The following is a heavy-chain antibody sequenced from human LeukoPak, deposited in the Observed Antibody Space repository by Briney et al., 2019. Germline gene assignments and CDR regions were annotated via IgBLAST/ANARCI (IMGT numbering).Heavy chain of an antibody. CDR3: ARGTGFGYYDSSFDY. Sequence: PGGSLRLSCAASGFPFSNYNMNWVRQAPGKAMEWVSSITSSGTYNFYAGSVRGRFTISRDNAKNSLYLQMNSLRAEDTAVYYCARGTGFGYYDSSFDYWGQGTLVTVSS. D-gene: IGHD3-22*01. V-gene: IGHV3-21*01. CDR1: GFPFSNYN. J-gene: IGHJ4*02. CDR2: ITSSGTYN.